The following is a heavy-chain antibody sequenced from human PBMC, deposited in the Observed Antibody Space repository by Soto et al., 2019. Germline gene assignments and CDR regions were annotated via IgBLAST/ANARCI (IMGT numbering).Heavy chain of an antibody. CDR1: GFTFSSYA. J-gene: IGHJ4*02. CDR3: AKDLYSGYDYGLDY. V-gene: IGHV3-23*01. CDR2: ISGSGGST. D-gene: IGHD5-12*01. Sequence: GGSLRLSCAASGFTFSSYAMSWVRQAPGKGLEWVSAISGSGGSTYYADSVKGRFTISRDNSKNTLYLQMNSLRAEDTAVYYCAKDLYSGYDYGLDYWGQGTLVTVSS.